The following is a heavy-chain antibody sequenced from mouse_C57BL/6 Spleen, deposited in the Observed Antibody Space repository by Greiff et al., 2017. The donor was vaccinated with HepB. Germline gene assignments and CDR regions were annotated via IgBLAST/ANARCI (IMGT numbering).Heavy chain of an antibody. V-gene: IGHV5-9-1*02. D-gene: IGHD2-5*01. CDR3: TREGNYSNFFAY. J-gene: IGHJ3*01. Sequence: EVQGVESGEGLVKPGGSLKLSCAASGFTFSSYAMSWVRQTPEKRLEWVAYISSGGDYIYYADTVKGRFTISRDNARNTLYLQMSSLKSEDTAMYYCTREGNYSNFFAYWGQGTLVTVSA. CDR2: ISSGGDYI. CDR1: GFTFSSYA.